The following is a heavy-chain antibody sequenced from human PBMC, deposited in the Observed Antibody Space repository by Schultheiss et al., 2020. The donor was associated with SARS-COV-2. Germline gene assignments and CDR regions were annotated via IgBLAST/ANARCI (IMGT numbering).Heavy chain of an antibody. D-gene: IGHD3-10*01. Sequence: GGSLRLSCAASGFRFSDHYMDWVRQAPGKGLEWVAVIWYDGSNKYYADSVKGRFTISRDNSKNTLYLQMNSLRAEDTAVYYCARDYGFGEFNYYGMDVWGQGTTVTVSS. CDR2: IWYDGSNK. V-gene: IGHV3-33*08. CDR1: GFRFSDHY. CDR3: ARDYGFGEFNYYGMDV. J-gene: IGHJ6*02.